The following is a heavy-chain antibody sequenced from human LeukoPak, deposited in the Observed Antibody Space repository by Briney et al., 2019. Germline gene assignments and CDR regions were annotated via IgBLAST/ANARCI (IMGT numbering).Heavy chain of an antibody. CDR1: GGSISSYY. D-gene: IGHD3-10*01. V-gene: IGHV4-59*08. J-gene: IGHJ5*02. CDR2: IYYSGST. Sequence: KPSETLSLTCTVSGGSISSYYWSWIRQPPGKGLEWIGYIYYSGSTNYNPSLKSRVTISVDTSKNQFSLKLSSVTAADTAVYYCARELGGYLNWFDPWGQGTLVTVSS. CDR3: ARELGGYLNWFDP.